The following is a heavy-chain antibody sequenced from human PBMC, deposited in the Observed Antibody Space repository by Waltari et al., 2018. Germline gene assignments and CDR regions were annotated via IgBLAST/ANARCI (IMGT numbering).Heavy chain of an antibody. CDR3: ASATAYCSSTSCYPKAYYYYMGV. J-gene: IGHJ6*03. CDR2: IYTSGST. D-gene: IGHD2-2*01. V-gene: IGHV4-4*07. Sequence: QVQLQESGPGLVKPSETLSLTCTVSGGSIRSYYWSWIRQPAGHGLEWIGRIYTSGSTNYNPSLKSRVTMSVDTSKNQFSLKLSSVTAADTAVYYCASATAYCSSTSCYPKAYYYYMGVWGKGTTVTVSS. CDR1: GGSIRSYY.